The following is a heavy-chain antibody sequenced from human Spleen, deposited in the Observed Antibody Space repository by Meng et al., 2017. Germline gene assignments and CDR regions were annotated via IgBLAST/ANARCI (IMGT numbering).Heavy chain of an antibody. Sequence: GESLKISCAASGFTLSTYTMNWVRQAPGKGLEWVSSISRSSTYIYYADSVKGRFTIAREDAKNSLYLQMNSLRAEDMAVYYCVRNNAYYDFWSGFFPPQYNYGMDVWGQGTTVTVSS. J-gene: IGHJ6*02. CDR2: ISRSSTYI. CDR1: GFTLSTYT. CDR3: VRNNAYYDFWSGFFPPQYNYGMDV. D-gene: IGHD3-3*01. V-gene: IGHV3-21*01.